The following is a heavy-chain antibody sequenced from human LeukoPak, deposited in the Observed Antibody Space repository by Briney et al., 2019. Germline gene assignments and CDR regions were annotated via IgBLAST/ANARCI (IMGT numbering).Heavy chain of an antibody. CDR3: ARTERVRGVIIAMNY. J-gene: IGHJ4*02. D-gene: IGHD3-10*01. CDR1: GGSISSYY. CDR2: TYYSGST. V-gene: IGHV4-59*01. Sequence: SETLSLTCTVSGGSISSYYWTWIRQSPGKGLEWIGYTYYSGSTNYNPSLKSRVTISVDTSKNQFSLKLSSVTAADTAVYYCARTERVRGVIIAMNYWGQGTLVTVSS.